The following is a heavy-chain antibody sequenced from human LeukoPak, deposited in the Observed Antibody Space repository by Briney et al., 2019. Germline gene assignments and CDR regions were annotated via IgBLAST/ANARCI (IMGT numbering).Heavy chain of an antibody. CDR3: ARDRQKYYGSGSYSKGWFDP. Sequence: SETLSLTCTVSGGSISSYYWSWIRQPAGKGLEWIGRIYTSGSTSYNPSLKSRVTMSVDTSKNQFSLKLSSVTAADTAVYCCARDRQKYYGSGSYSKGWFDPWGQGTLVTVSS. J-gene: IGHJ5*02. CDR2: IYTSGST. D-gene: IGHD3-10*01. V-gene: IGHV4-4*07. CDR1: GGSISSYY.